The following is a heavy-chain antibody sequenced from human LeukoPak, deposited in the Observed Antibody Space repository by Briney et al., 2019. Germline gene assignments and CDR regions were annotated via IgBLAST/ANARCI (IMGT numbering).Heavy chain of an antibody. Sequence: GGSLRLSCVASGFTSGVYAMSWVRQAPGKGLEWVGHIKNDGSETYYLDSLKGRISISRDNTNNALYLQMNSLRVEDTAVYYCVKNDGWFHLAQWGQGTLVTVSS. V-gene: IGHV3-7*03. CDR1: GFTSGVYA. D-gene: IGHD6-19*01. J-gene: IGHJ4*02. CDR3: VKNDGWFHLAQ. CDR2: IKNDGSET.